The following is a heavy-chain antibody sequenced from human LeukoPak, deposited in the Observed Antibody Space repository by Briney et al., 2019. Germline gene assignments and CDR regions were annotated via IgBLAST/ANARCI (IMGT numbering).Heavy chain of an antibody. CDR3: ARGLGAMALWYFDL. D-gene: IGHD5-18*01. CDR2: INHSGST. Sequence: SETLSLTCAVYGGSFSGYYWSWIRQSPGKGLEWIGEINHSGSTNYNPSLKSRVTISVDTSKNQFSLKLSPVTAADTAVYYCARGLGAMALWYFDLWGRGTLVTVSS. J-gene: IGHJ2*01. V-gene: IGHV4-34*01. CDR1: GGSFSGYY.